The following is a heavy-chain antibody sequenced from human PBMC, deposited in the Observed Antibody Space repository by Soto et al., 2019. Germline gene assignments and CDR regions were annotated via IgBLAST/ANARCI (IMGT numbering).Heavy chain of an antibody. V-gene: IGHV4-30-4*01. CDR2: IYYSGST. Sequence: QVQLQESGPGLVKPSQTLSLTCTVSGGSISSGDYYWSWIRQPPGKGLEWIGYIYYSGSTYYNPSRRSRVTISVDTSKNQFSLKLSSVTAADTAVYYCARVRPEIQLWLVFDYWGQGTLVTVSS. CDR3: ARVRPEIQLWLVFDY. J-gene: IGHJ4*02. CDR1: GGSISSGDYY. D-gene: IGHD5-18*01.